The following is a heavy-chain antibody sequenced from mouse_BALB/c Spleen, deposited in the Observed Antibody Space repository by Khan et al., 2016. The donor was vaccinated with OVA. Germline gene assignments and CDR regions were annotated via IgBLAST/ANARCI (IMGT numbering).Heavy chain of an antibody. CDR1: GFSLTNYG. Sequence: QVQLKQSGPGLVAPSHSLSITCTIPGFSLTNYGVHWVCQPPGKGLEWLVVLWSDGSTTYNSTLKSRLSISKENSQSQVFLKMNSLHTDDTVMYYCASKPYSHYYVMDFLGQGTSVTVSS. V-gene: IGHV2-6-1*01. D-gene: IGHD2-10*01. CDR2: LWSDGST. J-gene: IGHJ4*01. CDR3: ASKPYSHYYVMDF.